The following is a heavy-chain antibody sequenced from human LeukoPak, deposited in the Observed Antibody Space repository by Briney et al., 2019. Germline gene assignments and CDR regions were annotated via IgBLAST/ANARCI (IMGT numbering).Heavy chain of an antibody. Sequence: GGSLRLSCAASGFTFSSYTMSWVRQAPGKGLEWVSAISGSGGSTYYADSVKGRFTISRDNSKNTLYLQMNSLRAEDTAVYYCAKDRNRVTIFGDAWGQGTLVTVSS. J-gene: IGHJ5*02. V-gene: IGHV3-23*01. CDR1: GFTFSSYT. CDR3: AKDRNRVTIFGDA. D-gene: IGHD3-3*01. CDR2: ISGSGGST.